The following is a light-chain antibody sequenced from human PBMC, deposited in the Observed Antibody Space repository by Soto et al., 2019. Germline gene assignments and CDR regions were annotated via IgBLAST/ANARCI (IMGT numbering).Light chain of an antibody. J-gene: IGLJ2*01. CDR3: QVWDSSSDRPVV. V-gene: IGLV3-21*04. CDR1: NIGSKH. CDR2: FHS. Sequence: SYELTQPPSVSVAPGKTARITCGGNNIGSKHVHWYQQKPGQAPVLVIYFHSDGRSGIPERISGSNSGNTDTRTISRVEPGDEADYYCQVWDSSSDRPVVFGGGTKLTVL.